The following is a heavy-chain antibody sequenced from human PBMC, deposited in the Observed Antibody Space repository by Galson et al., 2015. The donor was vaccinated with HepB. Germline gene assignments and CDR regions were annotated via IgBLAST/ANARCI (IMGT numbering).Heavy chain of an antibody. D-gene: IGHD6-19*01. J-gene: IGHJ5*02. CDR1: GDTFDSSS. Sequence: SVKVSCKGSGDTFDSSSINWLRQAPGQGLQWMGRIVPIFGPPTYAQNFQDRVTITADDSTKTVYMELTSLRSDDTAVYYCATGAGRQVNWFDPWGQGTPVIVSS. V-gene: IGHV1-69*13. CDR2: IVPIFGPP. CDR3: ATGAGRQVNWFDP.